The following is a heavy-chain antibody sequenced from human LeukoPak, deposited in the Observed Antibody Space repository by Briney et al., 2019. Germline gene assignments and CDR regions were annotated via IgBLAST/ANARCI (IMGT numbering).Heavy chain of an antibody. V-gene: IGHV4-39*01. CDR2: IYYSGST. CDR1: GDSIDSYY. Sequence: PSETLSLTCTVSGDSIDSYYWGWIRQPPGKGLEWIGSIYYSGSTYYNPSLKSRVTISVDTSKNQFSLKLSSVTAADTAVYYCAKLTPLDSWIQLWSTPKYYFDYWGQGTLVTVSS. D-gene: IGHD5-18*01. J-gene: IGHJ4*02. CDR3: AKLTPLDSWIQLWSTPKYYFDY.